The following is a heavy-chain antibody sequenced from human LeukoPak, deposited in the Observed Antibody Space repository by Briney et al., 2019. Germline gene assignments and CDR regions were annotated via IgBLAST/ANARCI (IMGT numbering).Heavy chain of an antibody. J-gene: IGHJ3*02. CDR1: GFTVSSNY. D-gene: IGHD3-22*01. V-gene: IGHV3-23*01. CDR3: AKDHPIVPYYYDSSGYHDAFDI. CDR2: ISGSGGST. Sequence: GGSLRLSCAASGFTVSSNYMSWVRQTPGKGLEWVSAISGSGGSTYYADSVKGRFTISRDNSKNTLYLQMNSLRAEDTAVYYCAKDHPIVPYYYDSSGYHDAFDIWGQGTMVTVSS.